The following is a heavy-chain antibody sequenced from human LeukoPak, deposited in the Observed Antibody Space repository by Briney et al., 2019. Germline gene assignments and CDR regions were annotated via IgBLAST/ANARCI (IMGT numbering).Heavy chain of an antibody. CDR3: AKDACPWIQLWCDY. J-gene: IGHJ4*02. Sequence: ASVKVSCKASGYTFTDYYIHWVRPAPGQGLERMGWTNPDSGDTKYAEKFQGRVTMTRDTSITTAYVELSSLRSDDTAVYYCAKDACPWIQLWCDYWGQGTLVTVSS. CDR2: TNPDSGDT. CDR1: GYTFTDYY. V-gene: IGHV1-2*02. D-gene: IGHD5-18*01.